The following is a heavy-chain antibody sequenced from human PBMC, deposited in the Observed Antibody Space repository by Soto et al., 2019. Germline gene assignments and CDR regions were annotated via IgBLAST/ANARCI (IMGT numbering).Heavy chain of an antibody. Sequence: QVQLVQSGAEVKKPGSSVKVSCKASGGTFSSYTISWVRQAPGQGLEWMGRIIPILGIANYAQKFQGRVTITGDKSTGTAYMELSSLRSEETAVYYCAGAGDYDSSGYYSGLGYWGQGTLVTVSS. CDR3: AGAGDYDSSGYYSGLGY. CDR1: GGTFSSYT. D-gene: IGHD3-22*01. J-gene: IGHJ4*02. CDR2: IIPILGIA. V-gene: IGHV1-69*02.